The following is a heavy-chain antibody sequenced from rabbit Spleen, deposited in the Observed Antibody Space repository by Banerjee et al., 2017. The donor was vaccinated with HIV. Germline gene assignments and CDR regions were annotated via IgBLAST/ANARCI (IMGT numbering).Heavy chain of an antibody. CDR1: GLDFSNNYY. Sequence: QSLEESGGGLVQPGASLTLTCKASGLDFSNNYYMCWVRQAPGKGLEWIACIYAGVSGLTYYANWAKGRFTVSKASSTTVTLQMTSLTAADTATYFCARDLDGVIGWNFGWWGQGTLVTVS. V-gene: IGHV1S40*01. D-gene: IGHD1-1*01. CDR2: IYAGVSGLT. CDR3: ARDLDGVIGWNFGW. J-gene: IGHJ4*01.